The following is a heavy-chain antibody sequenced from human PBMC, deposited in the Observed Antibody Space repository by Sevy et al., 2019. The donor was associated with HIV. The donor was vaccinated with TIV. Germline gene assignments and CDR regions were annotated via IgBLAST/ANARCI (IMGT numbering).Heavy chain of an antibody. V-gene: IGHV4-31*03. D-gene: IGHD2-2*01. J-gene: IGHJ6*02. CDR3: ARARGSSTSWYQYGMDV. Sequence: SETLSLTCTVSGGSISSGGYYWSWIRQHPGKGLEWLGYIYYSGSTYYNPSLKSRVIISVDTSKNQFSLKLSSVTAEDTAVYYCARARGSSTSWYQYGMDVWGQGTTVTVSS. CDR1: GGSISSGGYY. CDR2: IYYSGST.